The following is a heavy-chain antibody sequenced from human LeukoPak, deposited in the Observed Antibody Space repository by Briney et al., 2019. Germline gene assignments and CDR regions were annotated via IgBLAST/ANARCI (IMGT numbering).Heavy chain of an antibody. Sequence: TGGSLRLSCAASGFTVSSKYMSWVRQAPGKGLEWVSLLYSGETTYYADSVKGRFTISRDNSKNTLYLQMNSLRAEDTAVYYCARLGSYYDMDVWGSGTTVTVSS. D-gene: IGHD3-10*01. CDR3: ARLGSYYDMDV. CDR2: LYSGETT. J-gene: IGHJ6*04. CDR1: GFTVSSKY. V-gene: IGHV3-53*01.